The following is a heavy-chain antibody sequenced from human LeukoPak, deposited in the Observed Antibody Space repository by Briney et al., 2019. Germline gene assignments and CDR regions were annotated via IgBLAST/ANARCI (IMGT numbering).Heavy chain of an antibody. V-gene: IGHV4-39*01. CDR3: ARHRAGPARVLWFGELFGLALAY. CDR2: IYYSGST. CDR1: GCSISSSSYY. Sequence: SETLSLTCTVSGCSISSSSYYWGWIRQPPGKGLEWFRSIYYSGSTYYNSSLTRRLSISVYTSQNQFSLKLSSVTAADTAVYYRARHRAGPARVLWFGELFGLALAYRGQGTLVTVSS. D-gene: IGHD3-10*01. J-gene: IGHJ4*02.